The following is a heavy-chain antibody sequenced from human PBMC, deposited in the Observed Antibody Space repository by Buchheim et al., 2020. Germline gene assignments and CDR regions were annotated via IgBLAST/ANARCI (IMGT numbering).Heavy chain of an antibody. Sequence: QLQLQESGPGLVKPSETLSLTCTVSGGSISSSSYYWGWIRQPPGKGLEWIGSSYYSGSTYYNPSLKSRVTISVDTSKNQFSLKLSSVTAADTAVYYCARDRCYDFWSGYYSGPNWFDPWGQGT. CDR2: SYYSGST. V-gene: IGHV4-39*07. D-gene: IGHD3-3*01. J-gene: IGHJ5*02. CDR1: GGSISSSSYY. CDR3: ARDRCYDFWSGYYSGPNWFDP.